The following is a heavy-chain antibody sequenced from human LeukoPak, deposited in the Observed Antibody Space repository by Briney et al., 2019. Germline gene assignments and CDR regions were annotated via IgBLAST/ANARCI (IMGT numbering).Heavy chain of an antibody. CDR2: ITFSSTYI. J-gene: IGHJ4*02. Sequence: PGGSLRLSCAASGFTFSSYSMNWVRQAPGKGLEWVSSITFSSTYIYYADSVKGRFTISRDNAKNSLYLQMHSLRAEDTAVYYCARDSTTFDFWGQGTLVTVSS. CDR3: ARDSTTFDF. CDR1: GFTFSSYS. D-gene: IGHD1-1*01. V-gene: IGHV3-21*01.